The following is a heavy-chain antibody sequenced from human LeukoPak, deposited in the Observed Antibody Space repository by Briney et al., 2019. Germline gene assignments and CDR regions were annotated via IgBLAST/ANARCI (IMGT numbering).Heavy chain of an antibody. D-gene: IGHD3-22*01. CDR3: AKVALFSGYYPPFDY. CDR1: GFTFSNYG. J-gene: IGHJ4*02. Sequence: GGSLRLSCTASGFTFSNYGMHWVRQAPGKGLEWVAVISYDGSNEYYADSVKGRFAISRNNSKNTLFLQMNSLRPEDTAVYHCAKVALFSGYYPPFDYWGQGTLVTVSS. CDR2: ISYDGSNE. V-gene: IGHV3-30*18.